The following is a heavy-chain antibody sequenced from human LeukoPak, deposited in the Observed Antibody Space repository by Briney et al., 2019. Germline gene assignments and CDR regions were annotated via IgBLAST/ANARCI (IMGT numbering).Heavy chain of an antibody. CDR3: ARAIVATNIDY. V-gene: IGHV3-21*01. D-gene: IGHD5-12*01. J-gene: IGHJ4*02. Sequence: GGSLRLSCAASGFTFSSYSMNWVRQAPGKGLEWVSSISSSSSYIYYADSVKGRFTISRDNAKNSLHLQMNSLRAEDTAVYYCARAIVATNIDYWGQGTLVTVSS. CDR1: GFTFSSYS. CDR2: ISSSSSYI.